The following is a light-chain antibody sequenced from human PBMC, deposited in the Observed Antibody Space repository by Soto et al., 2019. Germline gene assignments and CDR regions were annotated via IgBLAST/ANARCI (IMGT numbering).Light chain of an antibody. Sequence: EIVLTQSPGTLSLSPGERATLSCRASQSIKNKYLAWYQQKPGQAPRLLIYGASNRDTGIPDRFSGSGSATHFTLTISRLEPEDFAMYHCQQYGSSPRTFGQGTKLEIK. CDR3: QQYGSSPRT. CDR2: GAS. CDR1: QSIKNKY. J-gene: IGKJ2*01. V-gene: IGKV3-20*01.